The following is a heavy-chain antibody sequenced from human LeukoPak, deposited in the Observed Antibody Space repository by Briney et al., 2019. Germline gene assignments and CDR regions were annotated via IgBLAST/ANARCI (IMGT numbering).Heavy chain of an antibody. V-gene: IGHV4-59*08. CDR2: IYYSGST. J-gene: IGHJ4*02. CDR1: GGSISSYY. CDR3: ARPLAVGATTPFDY. D-gene: IGHD1-26*01. Sequence: PSETLSLTCTVSGGSISSYYWSWLRQPPGKGLEWIGYIYYSGSTNYNPSLKSRVTISVDTSKNHYSLRLTSVTAADTAVYYCARPLAVGATTPFDYWGQGIPVTVSS.